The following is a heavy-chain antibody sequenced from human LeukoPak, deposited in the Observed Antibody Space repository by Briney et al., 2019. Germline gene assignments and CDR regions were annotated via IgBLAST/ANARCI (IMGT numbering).Heavy chain of an antibody. CDR2: IIPIFGTA. CDR1: GGTFSSYA. V-gene: IGHV1-69*06. D-gene: IGHD3-3*01. Sequence: ASVKVSCKASGGTFSSYAISWVRQAPGQGLEWMGGIIPIFGTANYAQKFQGRVTITADKSTSTAYMELSSLRSEDTAVYYCAQGTLREWKSTALDYWGQGTLVTVSS. CDR3: AQGTLREWKSTALDY. J-gene: IGHJ4*02.